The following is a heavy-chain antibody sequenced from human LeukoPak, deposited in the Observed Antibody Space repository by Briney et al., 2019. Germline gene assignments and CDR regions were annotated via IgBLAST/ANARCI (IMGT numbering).Heavy chain of an antibody. CDR2: IYYSGST. CDR3: ARGSGSYWGRVWFDP. V-gene: IGHV4-61*08. Sequence: PSETLSLTCTVSGGSISSGGYYWSWIRQPPGKGLEWIGYIYYSGSTNYNPSLKSRVTISVDTSKNQFSLKLSSVTAADTAVYYCARGSGSYWGRVWFDPWGQGTLVTVSS. J-gene: IGHJ5*02. D-gene: IGHD1-26*01. CDR1: GGSISSGGYY.